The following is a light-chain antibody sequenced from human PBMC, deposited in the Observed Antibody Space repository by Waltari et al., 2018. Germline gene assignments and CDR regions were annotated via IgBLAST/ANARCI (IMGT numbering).Light chain of an antibody. CDR3: QQYYTTPPWT. CDR2: WAS. Sequence: DIVMTQSPDSLPVSLGERATITCKSSQSILSSSNSQNYFAWYQQKPGQPPKLLIYWASTRESGVPDRFSGSGSGTDFTLTISGLQPEDVAVYYCQQYYTTPPWTFGQGTKVEIK. V-gene: IGKV4-1*01. J-gene: IGKJ1*01. CDR1: QSILSSSNSQNY.